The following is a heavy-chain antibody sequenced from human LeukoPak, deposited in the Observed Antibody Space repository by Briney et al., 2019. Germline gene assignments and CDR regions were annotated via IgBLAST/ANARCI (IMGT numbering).Heavy chain of an antibody. D-gene: IGHD6-13*01. J-gene: IGHJ3*01. V-gene: IGHV1-2*02. Sequence: VASVKVSCKTSGFTFTGYYIYWVRQAPGQGLEWMGWINPNAGGTNYAQKFQARVTMTRDTSISTAYMELSRLTSDDTAVYDCARDWGRAAAPGWGQGTLVTVSS. CDR2: INPNAGGT. CDR3: ARDWGRAAAPG. CDR1: GFTFTGYY.